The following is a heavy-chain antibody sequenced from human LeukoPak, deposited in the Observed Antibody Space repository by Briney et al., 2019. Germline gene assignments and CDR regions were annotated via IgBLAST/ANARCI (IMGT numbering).Heavy chain of an antibody. CDR3: ARARPSYYDSSGYYSL. CDR2: ISSSSSYI. V-gene: IGHV3-21*01. Sequence: GGSLRLSCAASGFTFSSYSMNWVRQAPGKGLEWVSSISSSSSYIYYADSVKGRFTISRDNAKNSLYLQMNSLRAEDTAVYYCARARPSYYDSSGYYSLWGQGTLVTVST. D-gene: IGHD3-22*01. CDR1: GFTFSSYS. J-gene: IGHJ4*02.